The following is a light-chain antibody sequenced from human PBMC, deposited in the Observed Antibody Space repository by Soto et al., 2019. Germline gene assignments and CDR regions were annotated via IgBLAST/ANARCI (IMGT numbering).Light chain of an antibody. CDR2: LGS. CDR3: MQAVRAPPT. CDR1: QSLLGTNGHNY. J-gene: IGKJ1*01. Sequence: DIVMTQSPPSLPVPPGEPHSISCRCSQSLLGTNGHNYLYCYLQMPGQSPQLLIYLGSNRASGVPDRFSGSGSGTDFTLKISRVEAEDVGVYHCMQAVRAPPTFG. V-gene: IGKV2-28*01.